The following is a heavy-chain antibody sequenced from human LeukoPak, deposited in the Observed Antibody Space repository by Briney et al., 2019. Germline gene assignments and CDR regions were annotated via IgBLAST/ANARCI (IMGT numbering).Heavy chain of an antibody. CDR2: ISDSGGIT. CDR3: TKRGVVIRLILVGFHKEAYYFDS. V-gene: IGHV3-23*01. D-gene: IGHD2-21*01. Sequence: GGPLRLSCAVSGITLRNYGMSGLRQAPGKGLEWVAGISDSGGITKYADSVKGRFTISRDNSKNTLYLQMNSLRAEDTAVYFCTKRGVVIRLILVGFHKEAYYFDSWGQGALVTVSS. J-gene: IGHJ4*02. CDR1: GITLRNYG.